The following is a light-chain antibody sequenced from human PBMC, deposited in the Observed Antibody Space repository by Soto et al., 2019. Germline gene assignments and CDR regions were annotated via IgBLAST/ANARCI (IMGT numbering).Light chain of an antibody. CDR3: QQLNSYPFT. CDR2: AAS. CDR1: QGIRDY. Sequence: IQLTQSPSSLSASVGDRVTITCRASQGIRDYLAWYQQKPGKAPKLLIYAASILEIGVPSRFSGSVSGTDFTLTISSRHPEDFETYDCQQLNSYPFTFGPGAKVDIK. V-gene: IGKV1-9*01. J-gene: IGKJ3*01.